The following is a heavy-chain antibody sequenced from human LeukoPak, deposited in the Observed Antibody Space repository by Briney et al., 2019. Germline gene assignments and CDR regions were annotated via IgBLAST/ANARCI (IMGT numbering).Heavy chain of an antibody. CDR3: ARGRNIEMTTMSGGSDY. V-gene: IGHV1-2*02. CDR2: LSPNSGDT. CDR1: GYTFTDYY. J-gene: IGHJ4*02. Sequence: ASVKVSCKASGYTFTDYYMHWVRQAPGQGLEWMGWLSPNSGDTNYAQKFQGRVSMTRDTSISTAYMDLSDLRSDDAAVYYCARGRNIEMTTMSGGSDYWGQGTLVTVPS. D-gene: IGHD5-24*01.